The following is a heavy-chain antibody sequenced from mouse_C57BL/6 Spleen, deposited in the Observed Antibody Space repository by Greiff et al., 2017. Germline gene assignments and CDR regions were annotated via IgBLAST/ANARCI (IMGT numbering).Heavy chain of an antibody. D-gene: IGHD1-1*01. Sequence: VKVVESGAELVKPGASVKLSCKASGYTFTEYTIHWVKQRSGQGLEWIGWFYPGSGSIKYNEKFKDKATLTADKSSSTVYMELSRLTSADSAVYFCARHEGYGSNDWYFDVWGTGTTVTVSS. CDR1: GYTFTEYT. CDR3: ARHEGYGSNDWYFDV. V-gene: IGHV1-62-2*01. CDR2: FYPGSGSI. J-gene: IGHJ1*03.